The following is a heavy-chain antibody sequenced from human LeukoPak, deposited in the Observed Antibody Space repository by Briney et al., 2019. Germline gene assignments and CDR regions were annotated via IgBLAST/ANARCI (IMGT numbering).Heavy chain of an antibody. CDR1: GFTFSNYA. CDR2: ISGSGYST. V-gene: IGHV3-23*01. J-gene: IGHJ3*02. D-gene: IGHD1-26*01. CDR3: AKCRILGADAFDI. Sequence: GGSLRLSCAASGFTFSNYAMSWVRQAPGKGLEWVSAISGSGYSTYYADSVKGRFTISRDNSKNTLYLQMNSLRAEDTAVYYCAKCRILGADAFDIWGQGTMVTVSS.